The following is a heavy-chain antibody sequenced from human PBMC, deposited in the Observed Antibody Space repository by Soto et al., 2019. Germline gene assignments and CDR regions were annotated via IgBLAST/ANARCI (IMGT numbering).Heavy chain of an antibody. CDR3: ARGGTEDNGFDP. CDR2: IFHSGST. Sequence: QVQLQESGPGLVKPSQTLFLTCNVSGGAITRGCYYWAWIRQHPGGGLEWLGPIFHSGSTHYNPSLRSRVTTSVDTSKNQFSLKLSSVTAADTAVYYCARGGTEDNGFDPWGQGTLVTVSS. CDR1: GGAITRGCYY. V-gene: IGHV4-31*03. J-gene: IGHJ5*02.